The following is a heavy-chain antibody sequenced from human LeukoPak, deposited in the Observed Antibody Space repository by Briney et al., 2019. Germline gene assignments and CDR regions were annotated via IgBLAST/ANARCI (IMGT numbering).Heavy chain of an antibody. Sequence: GASVKVSCKASGYTFTSYYMHWVRQATGQGLEWMGWMNPNSGNTGYAQKFQGRVTMTRNTSISTAYMELSSLRSEDTAVYYCARGRGSSWYHYWGQGTLVTVSS. CDR3: ARGRGSSWYHY. D-gene: IGHD6-13*01. V-gene: IGHV1-8*02. CDR2: MNPNSGNT. CDR1: GYTFTSYY. J-gene: IGHJ4*02.